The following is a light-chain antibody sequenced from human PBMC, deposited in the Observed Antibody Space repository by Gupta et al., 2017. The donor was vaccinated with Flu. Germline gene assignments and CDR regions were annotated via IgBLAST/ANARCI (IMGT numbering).Light chain of an antibody. V-gene: IGKV1-39*01. CDR1: QSISSY. J-gene: IGKJ4*01. CDR2: AAS. Sequence: SPSSLSASVGDRVTITCRASQSISSYLNWYQQKPGKAPKLLIYAASSLQSGAPSRFSGSGSGTDFTLTISSLQPEDFATYYCQQSYSTPSFGGGTKVEIK. CDR3: QQSYSTPS.